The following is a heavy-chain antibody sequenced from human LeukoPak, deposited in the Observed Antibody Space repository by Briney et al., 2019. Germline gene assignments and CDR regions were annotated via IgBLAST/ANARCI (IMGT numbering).Heavy chain of an antibody. CDR2: ISSSSSYV. V-gene: IGHV3-21*01. CDR3: ARAHSSGWSTFYYFDY. J-gene: IGHJ4*02. Sequence: PGGSLRLSCAASGFTFSHYSMSWVRRAPGKGLEWVSSISSSSSYVYYADSVKGRFTISRDNAKNSLYLQMNSLRVEDAAVYYCARAHSSGWSTFYYFDYWGQGALVTVSA. D-gene: IGHD6-19*01. CDR1: GFTFSHYS.